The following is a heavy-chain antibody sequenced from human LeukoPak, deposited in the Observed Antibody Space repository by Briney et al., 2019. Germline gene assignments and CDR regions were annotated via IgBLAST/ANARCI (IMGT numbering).Heavy chain of an antibody. D-gene: IGHD2-2*01. CDR2: IYTSGSI. CDR1: GGSISSYY. Sequence: PSETLSLTCTVSGGSISSYYWSWIRQPAGKGLEWIGRIYTSGSINYNPSLKSRVNMSIDTSKNQFSLKLTSVTAADTAVYYCARVDDYCSGTSCYSDWFDPWGQGTLVTVSS. J-gene: IGHJ5*02. CDR3: ARVDDYCSGTSCYSDWFDP. V-gene: IGHV4-4*07.